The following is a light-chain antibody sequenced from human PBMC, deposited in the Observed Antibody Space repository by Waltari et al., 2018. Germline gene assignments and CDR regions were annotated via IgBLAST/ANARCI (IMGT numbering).Light chain of an antibody. Sequence: QSALTQPASVSGSPVQSITISCPGSSSSIGDYDYVPCYQQSPGKAPKLIIYDIGARPSGVSDRFSGSKSGNTASLTISGLQAEDESDYYCCAYTSSSSLGVFGTGTKVTVL. CDR3: CAYTSSSSLGV. V-gene: IGLV2-14*03. J-gene: IGLJ1*01. CDR2: DIG. CDR1: SSSIGDYDY.